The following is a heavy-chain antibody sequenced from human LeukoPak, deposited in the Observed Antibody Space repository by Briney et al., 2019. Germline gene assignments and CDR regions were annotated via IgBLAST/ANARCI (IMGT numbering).Heavy chain of an antibody. J-gene: IGHJ4*02. Sequence: GRSLRLSCAASGFTFSSYGMHWVRQAPGKGLEWVAVIWYDGSNKYYADSVKGRFTISRDNSKNTLYLQMNSLRAEDTAVYYCARDSGYYDIGYWGQGTLVTVSS. CDR1: GFTFSSYG. D-gene: IGHD3-9*01. V-gene: IGHV3-33*01. CDR2: IWYDGSNK. CDR3: ARDSGYYDIGY.